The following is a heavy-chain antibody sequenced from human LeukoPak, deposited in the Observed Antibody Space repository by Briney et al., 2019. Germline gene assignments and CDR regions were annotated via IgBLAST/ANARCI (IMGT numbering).Heavy chain of an antibody. CDR2: INHSGST. D-gene: IGHD3-10*01. J-gene: IGHJ6*03. Sequence: SETLSLTCAVYGGSFIGYYWSWIRQPPGKGLEWIGEINHSGSTNYNPSLKSRVTISVDTSKNQFSLKLSSVTAADTAVYYCASTFPRFGELVYSYMDVWGKGTTVTVSS. CDR3: ASTFPRFGELVYSYMDV. CDR1: GGSFIGYY. V-gene: IGHV4-34*01.